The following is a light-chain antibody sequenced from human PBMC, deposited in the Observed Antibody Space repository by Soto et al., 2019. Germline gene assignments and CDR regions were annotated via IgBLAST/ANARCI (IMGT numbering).Light chain of an antibody. J-gene: IGKJ1*01. CDR1: EIISSW. Sequence: DIQMTHSPSTLSASVGDRVTITCRASEIISSWLAWYQQKPGKAPKLLIYDTSTLASGVPSRFSGSGSGTDFTLTISSLQPDDFATYYCQQYNSFSWTFGPGTRVEIK. CDR2: DTS. V-gene: IGKV1-5*01. CDR3: QQYNSFSWT.